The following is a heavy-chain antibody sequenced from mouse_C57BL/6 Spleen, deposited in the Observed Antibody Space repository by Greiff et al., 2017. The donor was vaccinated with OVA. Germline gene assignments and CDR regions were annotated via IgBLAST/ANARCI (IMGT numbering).Heavy chain of an antibody. V-gene: IGHV1-15*01. CDR2: IDPETGGT. CDR3: TGSRFAY. J-gene: IGHJ3*01. CDR1: GYTFTDYE. Sequence: VKLVESGAELVRPGASVTLSCKASGYTFTDYEMHWVKQTPVHGLEWIGAIDPETGGTAYTQKFKGKAILTADTSSSTAYLELRSLTSEDSAVYYCTGSRFAYWGQGTLVTVSA.